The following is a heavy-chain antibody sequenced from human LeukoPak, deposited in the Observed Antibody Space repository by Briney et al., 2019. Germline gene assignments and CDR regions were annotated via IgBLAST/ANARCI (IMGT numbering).Heavy chain of an antibody. Sequence: SETLSLTCAVSGGSISSSNWWSWVRQPPGKGLEWIGEIYHSGTTNYNPSLKSRVTVSVDKSKNQFSLKLTSVTAADTAVYYCARVSGYNPRACDIWGQGTMVTVSS. CDR3: ARVSGYNPRACDI. D-gene: IGHD5-24*01. CDR2: IYHSGTT. CDR1: GGSISSSNW. J-gene: IGHJ3*02. V-gene: IGHV4-4*02.